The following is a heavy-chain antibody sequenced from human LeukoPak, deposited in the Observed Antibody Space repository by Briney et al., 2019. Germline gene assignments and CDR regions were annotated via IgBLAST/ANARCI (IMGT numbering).Heavy chain of an antibody. CDR3: VKDLNPSRGAFDI. CDR1: GFTFSSYA. J-gene: IGHJ3*02. CDR2: ISGSGGST. D-gene: IGHD2-2*01. V-gene: IGHV3-23*01. Sequence: GGSLRLSCAASGFTFSSYAMSWVRQAPGKGLEWVSAISGSGGSTYYADSVKGRFTISRDNSKNTLYLQMNSLRAENTAVYYCVKDLNPSRGAFDIWGQGTMVTVSS.